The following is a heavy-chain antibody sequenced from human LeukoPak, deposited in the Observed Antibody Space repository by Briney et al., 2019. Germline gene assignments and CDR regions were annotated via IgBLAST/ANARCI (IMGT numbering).Heavy chain of an antibody. CDR3: ARDRDSSSSFDY. D-gene: IGHD6-6*01. CDR2: INSDGSST. CDR1: GFTFSSYW. V-gene: IGHV3-74*01. Sequence: GGSLRLSCAASGFTFSSYWMHWVRQAPGKGLVWVSRINSDGSSTSYADSVKGRFTISRDNAKSSLYLQMNSLRAEDTAVYYCARDRDSSSSFDYWGQGTLVTVSS. J-gene: IGHJ4*02.